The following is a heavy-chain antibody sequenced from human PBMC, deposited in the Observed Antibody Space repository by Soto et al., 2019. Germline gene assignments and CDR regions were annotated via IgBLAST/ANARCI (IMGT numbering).Heavy chain of an antibody. CDR2: INPRGGST. J-gene: IGHJ4*02. CDR3: ERAEDSSGWSYFDY. D-gene: IGHD6-19*01. CDR1: GYTFTRYY. V-gene: IGHV1-46*01. Sequence: ASVKVSCKASGYTFTRYYMPLVRQSPGQGLEWMGIINPRGGSTSYAQKFQGRVTMTRDTSTSTVYMELSSLGSEDTAVYYCERAEDSSGWSYFDYWGQATLVTVSS.